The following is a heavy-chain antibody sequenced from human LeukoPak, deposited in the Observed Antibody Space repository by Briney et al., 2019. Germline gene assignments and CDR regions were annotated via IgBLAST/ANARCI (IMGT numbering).Heavy chain of an antibody. V-gene: IGHV3-23*01. CDR2: ISGSGGST. Sequence: GGSLRLSCAASGFTFSSYAMSWVRQAPGKGLEWVSAISGSGGSTYYADSVKGRFTISRDNSKNTLYLQMNSLRAEDTAVYYCARARYVVGDAFDIWGQGTMVTVSS. D-gene: IGHD2-21*01. CDR3: ARARYVVGDAFDI. J-gene: IGHJ3*02. CDR1: GFTFSSYA.